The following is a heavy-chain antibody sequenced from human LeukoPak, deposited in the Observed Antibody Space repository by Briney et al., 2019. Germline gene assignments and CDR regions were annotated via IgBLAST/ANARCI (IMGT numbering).Heavy chain of an antibody. D-gene: IGHD2-2*01. CDR3: ARISIVVVLAYFDY. J-gene: IGHJ4*02. V-gene: IGHV4-39*01. CDR1: GGSISSSSYH. CDR2: MYYSGST. Sequence: SETLSLTCTVSGGSISSSSYHWGWIRQPPGKGLEWIGSMYYSGSTYYNPSLKNRVTVSVDTSKNQFSLNLSSVTAADTAVYYCARISIVVVLAYFDYWGQGTLVTVSS.